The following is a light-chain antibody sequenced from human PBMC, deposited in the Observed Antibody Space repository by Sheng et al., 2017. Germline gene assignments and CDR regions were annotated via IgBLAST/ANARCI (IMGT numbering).Light chain of an antibody. J-gene: IGKJ2*01. CDR2: WAS. Sequence: DIVMTQSPDSWLCLWARGPPSTDKSSQSVLYSSNNKNYLAWYQQQPGHPPKLLFYWASTRESGVPDRFSGSGSGTDFTLTISSLQAEDVAVYYCQQYHSTPYTFGQGTKLEIK. CDR1: QSVLYSSNNKNY. V-gene: IGKV4-1*01. CDR3: QQYHSTPYT.